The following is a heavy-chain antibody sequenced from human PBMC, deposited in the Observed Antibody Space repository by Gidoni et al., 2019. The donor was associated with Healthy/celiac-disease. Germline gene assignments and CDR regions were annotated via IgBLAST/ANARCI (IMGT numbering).Heavy chain of an antibody. CDR2: INHSGST. D-gene: IGHD6-6*01. J-gene: IGHJ4*02. Sequence: QVQLQPRGAGLSQTSEILSLTCAVYGGSFSGYFWSWIRQPPGKGLEWIGEINHSGSTNYNPSLKSRVTISVDTSKNQFSLKLSSVTAADTALYYCARGLAARVPFDYWGQGTLVTVSS. CDR1: GGSFSGYF. CDR3: ARGLAARVPFDY. V-gene: IGHV4-34*01.